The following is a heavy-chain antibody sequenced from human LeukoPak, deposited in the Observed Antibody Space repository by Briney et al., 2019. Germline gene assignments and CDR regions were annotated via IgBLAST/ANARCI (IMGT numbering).Heavy chain of an antibody. D-gene: IGHD1-1*01. CDR1: GFTFSGHW. CDR3: VRDETLWTLDW. J-gene: IGHJ4*02. Sequence: GGSLRLSCTASGFTFSGHWIHWVRQAPGMGLVWVSRINEDGTDSMYAESVKGRFTISRVNAKNTVYLQMNSLRAEDTAVYYCVRDETLWTLDWWGQGTLVSVSS. CDR2: INEDGTDS. V-gene: IGHV3-74*03.